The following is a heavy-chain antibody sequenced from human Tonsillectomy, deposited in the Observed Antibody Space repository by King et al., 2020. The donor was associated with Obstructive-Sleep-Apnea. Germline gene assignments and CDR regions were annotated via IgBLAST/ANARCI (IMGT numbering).Heavy chain of an antibody. CDR2: IRYDGRNK. D-gene: IGHD6-6*01. V-gene: IGHV3-30*02. J-gene: IGHJ4*02. CDR1: GFTFSNYG. CDR3: AKDQDGSSYLFDY. Sequence: VQLVESGGGVVQPGRSLRLSCAASGFTFSNYGMHWVRQAPGKGLEWVALIRYDGRNKDYADSVKGRFTLSRDNSKNTLYLQMNSLRAEDTAVYYCAKDQDGSSYLFDYWGQGTLVTVSS.